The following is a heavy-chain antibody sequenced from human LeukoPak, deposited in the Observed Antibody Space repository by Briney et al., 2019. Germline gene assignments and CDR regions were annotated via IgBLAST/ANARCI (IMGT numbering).Heavy chain of an antibody. CDR1: GASIRTYY. V-gene: IGHV4-59*01. CDR2: IYYSGGT. Sequence: SETLSLTCNVSGASIRTYYWCWIRQPPGKGLEWVGHIYYSGGTRYNPSLKSRVTISVDTSKNQFSLKLNSVTAADAALYYCAREQAVAGSGFDYWGQGTLVTVSS. J-gene: IGHJ4*02. CDR3: AREQAVAGSGFDY. D-gene: IGHD6-19*01.